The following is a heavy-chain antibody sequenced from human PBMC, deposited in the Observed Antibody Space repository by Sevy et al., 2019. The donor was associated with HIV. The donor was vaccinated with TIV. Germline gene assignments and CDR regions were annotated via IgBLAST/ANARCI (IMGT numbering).Heavy chain of an antibody. Sequence: GGSLRLSCAASGFTFSSYAMSWVRQAPGKGLEWVSAISGSGGSTYYADSVKGRFTISRDNSKNTLYLQMNSLRAEDTAVYYCAKSRKGYYGSGSYYSPGFGAFYIWGQGTMVTVSS. CDR3: AKSRKGYYGSGSYYSPGFGAFYI. D-gene: IGHD3-10*01. J-gene: IGHJ3*02. V-gene: IGHV3-23*01. CDR1: GFTFSSYA. CDR2: ISGSGGST.